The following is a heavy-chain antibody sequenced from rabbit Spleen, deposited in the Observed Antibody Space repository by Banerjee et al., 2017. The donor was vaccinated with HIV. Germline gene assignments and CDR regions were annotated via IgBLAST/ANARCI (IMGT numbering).Heavy chain of an antibody. D-gene: IGHD3-1*01. V-gene: IGHV1S45*01. CDR3: ARGKSGNHGHDL. Sequence: QEQLVESGGGLVRPEGSLKLSCTASGFSFSNKAVMCWVRQAPGKGLQWIACINAVTGKAVYATWAKGRFTFSKTSSTTVTLQMTSLTAADTATYFCARGKSGNHGHDLWGQGTLVTVS. J-gene: IGHJ4*01. CDR1: GFSFSNKAV. CDR2: INAVTGKA.